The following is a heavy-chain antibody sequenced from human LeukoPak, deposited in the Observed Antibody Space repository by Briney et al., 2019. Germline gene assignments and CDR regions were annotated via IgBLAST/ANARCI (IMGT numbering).Heavy chain of an antibody. Sequence: TSEALSLTCTVSGGSIYSSSYYWGWIRQPPGKGLEWIGSIFHSGRTYYNPSLKSRVTISVDTSKNQFSLKLSSVTAADTAVYYCARGGYDYVWGSYRYIDYWGQGTLVTVSS. CDR3: ARGGYDYVWGSYRYIDY. D-gene: IGHD3-16*02. CDR2: IFHSGRT. J-gene: IGHJ4*02. V-gene: IGHV4-39*07. CDR1: GGSIYSSSYY.